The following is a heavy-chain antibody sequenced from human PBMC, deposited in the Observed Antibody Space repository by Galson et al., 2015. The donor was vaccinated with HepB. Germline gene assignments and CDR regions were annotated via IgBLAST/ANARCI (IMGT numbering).Heavy chain of an antibody. Sequence: ETLSLTCTVSGGSISSYYWSWIRQPPGKGLEWIGYIYYSGSTNYNPSFKSRVTISVDTSKNQFSLKLSSVTAADTAVYYCATRSTGYFGPFDIWGQGTVVTVSS. D-gene: IGHD3-22*01. J-gene: IGHJ3*02. CDR3: ATRSTGYFGPFDI. CDR2: IYYSGST. V-gene: IGHV4-59*01. CDR1: GGSISSYY.